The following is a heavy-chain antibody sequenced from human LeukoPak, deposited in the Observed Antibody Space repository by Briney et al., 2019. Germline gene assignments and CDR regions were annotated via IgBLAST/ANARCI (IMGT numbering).Heavy chain of an antibody. D-gene: IGHD2-2*01. V-gene: IGHV3-74*01. J-gene: IGHJ4*02. CDR3: ARVATTSSKWSLDY. Sequence: GGSLRLSCAASGFTFSAYLMHWVHQSPGKGLGWVSRINSDGSSTDYADSVKGRFTISRDIAKSTLYLQMNSLRAEDTAVYYCARVATTSSKWSLDYWGQGTPVTVSS. CDR1: GFTFSAYL. CDR2: INSDGSST.